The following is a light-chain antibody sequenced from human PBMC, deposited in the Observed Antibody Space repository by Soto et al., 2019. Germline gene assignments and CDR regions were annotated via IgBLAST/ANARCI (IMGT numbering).Light chain of an antibody. CDR3: QHWYGYMWT. V-gene: IGKV1-5*03. J-gene: IGKJ1*01. CDR1: QSISSW. CDR2: KAS. Sequence: DIHLTQSPSTLSASVGDRVTITCRASQSISSWLAWYQQKPGKAPKLLIYKASTLESGVPSRFSGSGSGTEFTLTISRLQPDDFATYYCQHWYGYMWTVGQGTKVEIK.